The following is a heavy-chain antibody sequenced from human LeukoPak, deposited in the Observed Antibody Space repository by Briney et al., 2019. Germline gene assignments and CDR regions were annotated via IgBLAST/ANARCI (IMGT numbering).Heavy chain of an antibody. CDR3: ARGLQRITIFGVVKNGDY. Sequence: ASVKVSCKASGYTFTSYYMHWVRQAPRQGLEWMGIINPSGGSTSYAQKFQGRVTMTRDTSTSTVYMELSSLRSEDTAVYYCARGLQRITIFGVVKNGDYWGQGTLVTVSS. D-gene: IGHD3-3*01. V-gene: IGHV1-46*01. CDR2: INPSGGST. J-gene: IGHJ4*02. CDR1: GYTFTSYY.